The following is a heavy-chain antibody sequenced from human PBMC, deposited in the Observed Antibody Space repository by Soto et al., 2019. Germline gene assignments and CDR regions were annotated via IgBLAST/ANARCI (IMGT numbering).Heavy chain of an antibody. D-gene: IGHD5-18*01. J-gene: IGHJ6*02. CDR1: GYTFTGYY. CDR2: INPNSGGT. CDR3: ARDPGSTNGIQLSPYYYYYGMDV. Sequence: ASVKVSCKASGYTFTGYYMHWVRQAPGQGLEWMGWINPNSGGTNYAQKFQGWVTMTRDTSISTAYMELSRLRSDDTAVYYCARDPGSTNGIQLSPYYYYYGMDVWGQGTTVTVSS. V-gene: IGHV1-2*04.